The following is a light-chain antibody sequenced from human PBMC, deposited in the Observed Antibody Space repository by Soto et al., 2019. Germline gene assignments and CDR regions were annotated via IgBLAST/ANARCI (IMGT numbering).Light chain of an antibody. CDR3: CSYAVGVV. V-gene: IGLV2-23*02. Sequence: QSVLTQPASVSGSPGQSITISCTGTSSDVGSYNLVSWYQQHPGKAPKLMIYEVSKRPSGVSNRFSGSKSGNTASLTISGLQAEDEADYYCCSYAVGVVFGGGTQLTVL. CDR2: EVS. J-gene: IGLJ2*01. CDR1: SSDVGSYNL.